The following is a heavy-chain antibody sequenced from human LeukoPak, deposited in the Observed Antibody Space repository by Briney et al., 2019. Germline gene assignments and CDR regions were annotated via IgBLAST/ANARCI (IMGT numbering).Heavy chain of an antibody. CDR1: GGSISSGGYY. Sequence: SETLSLTCTVSGGSISSGGYYWSWIRQHPGKGLEWIGYIYYSGSTYYNPSLKSRVTISVDTSKNQISLKLSSVTAADTAVYYCARGCSSTSCHYYYGMDVWGKGTTVTVSS. D-gene: IGHD2-2*01. J-gene: IGHJ6*04. CDR3: ARGCSSTSCHYYYGMDV. CDR2: IYYSGST. V-gene: IGHV4-31*03.